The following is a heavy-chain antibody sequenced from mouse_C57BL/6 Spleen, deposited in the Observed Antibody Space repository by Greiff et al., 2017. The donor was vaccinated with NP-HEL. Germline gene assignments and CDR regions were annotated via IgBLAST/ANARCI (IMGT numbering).Heavy chain of an antibody. CDR1: GFTFSSYA. CDR3: TRDPVPFYGFDY. Sequence: EVHLVESGEGLVKPGGSLKLSCAASGFTFSSYAMSWVRQTPEKRLEWVAYISSGGDYIYYADTVKGRFTISRDNARNTLYLQMSSLKSEDTAMYYCTRDPVPFYGFDYWGQGTTLTVSS. J-gene: IGHJ2*01. V-gene: IGHV5-9-1*02. CDR2: ISSGGDYI. D-gene: IGHD1-1*01.